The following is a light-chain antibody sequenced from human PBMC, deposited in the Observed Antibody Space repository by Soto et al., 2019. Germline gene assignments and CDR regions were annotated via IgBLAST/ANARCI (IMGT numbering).Light chain of an antibody. V-gene: IGKV1-5*03. CDR1: QTISSW. CDR3: PHYNSYSEA. Sequence: DIQRTQSPSKRAGSLVYRVTFNCGASQTISSWLAWYQQKPGKAPKLLIYKASTLKSGVPSRFSGSGSGTEFTLTISSLQPDDFATYYCPHYNSYSEAFGQGGKVDI. J-gene: IGKJ1*01. CDR2: KAS.